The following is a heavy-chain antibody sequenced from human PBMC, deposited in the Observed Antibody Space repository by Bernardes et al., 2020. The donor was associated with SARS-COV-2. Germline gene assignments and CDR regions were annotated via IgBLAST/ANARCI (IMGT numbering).Heavy chain of an antibody. J-gene: IGHJ6*02. CDR1: GFTFSSYS. Sequence: GGSLRLSRAASGFTFSSYSMNRVRQAPGKGLEWVSYISSSSSTIYYADSVKGRFTISRDNSKNTLYLQMNSLRAEDTAVYYCAKDRVTRWLRFPTDEYYYYYGMDVWGQGTTVTVSS. CDR3: AKDRVTRWLRFPTDEYYYYYGMDV. V-gene: IGHV3-48*01. D-gene: IGHD5-12*01. CDR2: ISSSSSTI.